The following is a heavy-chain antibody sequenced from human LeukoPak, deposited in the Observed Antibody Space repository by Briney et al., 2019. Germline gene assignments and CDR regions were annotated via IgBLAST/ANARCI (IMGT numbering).Heavy chain of an antibody. D-gene: IGHD6-19*01. V-gene: IGHV1-2*06. CDR2: VNPNSGVT. CDR3: ARQWLPNGYFDY. Sequence: ASVNVSCKASGYTFTAYFMHWVRQPPGQGLEWMGRVNPNSGVTNSIQKFQGRVTMTRDTSISTAYMELSGLRSDDTAVYYCARQWLPNGYFDYWGQGTLVTVSS. J-gene: IGHJ4*02. CDR1: GYTFTAYF.